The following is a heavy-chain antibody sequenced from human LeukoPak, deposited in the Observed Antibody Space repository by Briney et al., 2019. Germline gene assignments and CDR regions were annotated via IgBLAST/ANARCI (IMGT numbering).Heavy chain of an antibody. V-gene: IGHV1-58*01. D-gene: IGHD5-18*01. CDR3: AAEGTHGYSYD. CDR1: GFTFTSSA. Sequence: ASVNVSCKASGFTFTSSAVQWVRQARGQRREWIGWILVGSGNKNYAQKFQERVTITRDMPTRTAYMEVSSLRSEDTAVYSCAAEGTHGYSYDWGQGTPVTVSS. CDR2: ILVGSGNK. J-gene: IGHJ4*02.